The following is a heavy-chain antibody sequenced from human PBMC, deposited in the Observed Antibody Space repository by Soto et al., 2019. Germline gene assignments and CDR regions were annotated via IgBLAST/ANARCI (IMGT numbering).Heavy chain of an antibody. Sequence: QVQLVQSGAEVKKPGSSVKVSCKASGGTFSSYAISWVRQAPGQGLEWMGGIIPIFGKANYGQKFQGRVTITADESTSKGYMELSSLRSEDTAVYYCARAIIRSSSGWYGYYYYGMDVWGQGTTVTVSS. D-gene: IGHD6-19*01. CDR1: GGTFSSYA. CDR2: IIPIFGKA. V-gene: IGHV1-69*01. CDR3: ARAIIRSSSGWYGYYYYGMDV. J-gene: IGHJ6*02.